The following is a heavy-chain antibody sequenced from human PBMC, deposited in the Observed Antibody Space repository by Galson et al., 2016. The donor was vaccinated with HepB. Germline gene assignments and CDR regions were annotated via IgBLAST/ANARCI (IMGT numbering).Heavy chain of an antibody. CDR2: IWSDGNNK. D-gene: IGHD4-11*01. CDR1: GFTFSRFG. J-gene: IGHJ4*02. V-gene: IGHV3-33*01. CDR3: ASGDMTTVSGAVDY. Sequence: SLRLSCAASGFTFSRFGMHWVRQAPGKGVEWVAVIWSDGNNKYYADSVKGRFTISRDNSKNTLYLQMNSLRAEDTAVYYCASGDMTTVSGAVDYWGQGTLVIVSS.